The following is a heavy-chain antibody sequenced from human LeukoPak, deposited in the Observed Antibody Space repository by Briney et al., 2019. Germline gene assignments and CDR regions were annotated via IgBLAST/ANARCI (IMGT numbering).Heavy chain of an antibody. CDR2: ICWNIGNI. J-gene: IGHJ4*02. CDR3: AKARVGGCLVLGFDY. D-gene: IGHD6-19*01. V-gene: IGHV3-9*01. Sequence: PGRSLRLSRVPSLFSLDDYEMHWVRQAPREGLEWVSGICWNIGNIGYADSVSGRFTISRHIAKNTLYLQMHRQRGEDTALYYCAKARVGGCLVLGFDYWGQGTLVTVSS. CDR1: LFSLDDYE.